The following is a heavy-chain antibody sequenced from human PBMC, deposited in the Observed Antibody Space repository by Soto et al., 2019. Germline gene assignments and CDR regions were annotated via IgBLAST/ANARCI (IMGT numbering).Heavy chain of an antibody. CDR3: AKPNVLRFLEWLQDYYYYGMDV. V-gene: IGHV3-23*01. J-gene: IGHJ6*02. CDR2: ISGSGGST. Sequence: GGSLRLSCAASGFTFSSYAMSWVRQAPGKGLEWVSAISGSGGSTYYADSVKGRFTISRDNSKNTLYLQMNSLRAEDTAVYYCAKPNVLRFLEWLQDYYYYGMDVWGQGTTVNVSS. CDR1: GFTFSSYA. D-gene: IGHD3-3*01.